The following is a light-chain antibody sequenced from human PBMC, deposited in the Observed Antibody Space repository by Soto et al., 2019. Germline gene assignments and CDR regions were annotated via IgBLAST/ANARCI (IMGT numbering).Light chain of an antibody. CDR1: QSVTSNF. Sequence: ENVLTQSPGTPSLSPGERATLSCRASQSVTSNFLAWYQQKPGQAPRLLIYGASTRAAGVPDRFSGSGSGTDFTLTITRLEPEDFAVYYCQQYGRSPLLYTFGQGTKLGVK. CDR2: GAS. CDR3: QQYGRSPLLYT. J-gene: IGKJ2*01. V-gene: IGKV3-20*01.